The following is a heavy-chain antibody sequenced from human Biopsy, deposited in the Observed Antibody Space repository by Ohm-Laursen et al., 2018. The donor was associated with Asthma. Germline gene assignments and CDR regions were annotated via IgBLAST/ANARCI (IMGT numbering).Heavy chain of an antibody. Sequence: GSLRLSCSSTGFTFCSYWMHWVRHAPGKGLVWVSRINSDGSSTSYADSVKGRFTISRDNAKNTLYLEMNSLRAEDTAVYYCARGPAWQQLDNWGQGTLVTVSS. V-gene: IGHV3-74*01. CDR2: INSDGSST. D-gene: IGHD6-13*01. J-gene: IGHJ4*02. CDR1: GFTFCSYW. CDR3: ARGPAWQQLDN.